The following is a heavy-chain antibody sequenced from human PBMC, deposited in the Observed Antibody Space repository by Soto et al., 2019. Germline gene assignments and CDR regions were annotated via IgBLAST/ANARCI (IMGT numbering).Heavy chain of an antibody. CDR2: ISQRGNT. Sequence: SETLSLTCYIYSGYFSGYYWRCIRQPPGKGLEWIGGISQRGNTNYSPSLTSRVSISIDTSKKQFSLNLASVSAADTAVYYCARAPKVSDSSQTRPDFGGQGTLVTVSS. V-gene: IGHV4-34*01. J-gene: IGHJ4*02. CDR3: ARAPKVSDSSQTRPDF. CDR1: SGYFSGYY. D-gene: IGHD6-6*01.